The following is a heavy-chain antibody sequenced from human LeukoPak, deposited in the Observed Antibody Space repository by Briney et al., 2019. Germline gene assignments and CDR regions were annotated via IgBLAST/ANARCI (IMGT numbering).Heavy chain of an antibody. CDR2: ISASGGST. CDR3: AKRGVVIRVILVGFHKEAYYFDS. CDR1: GITLSNYG. D-gene: IGHD2-21*01. V-gene: IGHV3-23*01. Sequence: GGTLRLSCAVSGITLSNYGMSWVRQAPGKGLEWVAGISASGGSTNYPASVKGRFSISRDNPKNTLYLQMDSLRAEDTAVYFCAKRGVVIRVILVGFHKEAYYFDSWGQGALVTVSS. J-gene: IGHJ4*02.